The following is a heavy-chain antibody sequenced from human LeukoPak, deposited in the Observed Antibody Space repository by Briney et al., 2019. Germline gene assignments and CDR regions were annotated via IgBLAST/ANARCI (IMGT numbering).Heavy chain of an antibody. CDR1: GYTFTSYD. D-gene: IGHD4-23*01. Sequence: ASVKVSCKASGYTFTSYDINWVRQATGQGLGWMGWMNPNSGNTGYAQKFQGRVTMTRNTSISTAYMELSSLRSGDTAVYYCARGRTTVVTRVFGYWGQGTLVTVSS. CDR2: MNPNSGNT. J-gene: IGHJ4*02. CDR3: ARGRTTVVTRVFGY. V-gene: IGHV1-8*01.